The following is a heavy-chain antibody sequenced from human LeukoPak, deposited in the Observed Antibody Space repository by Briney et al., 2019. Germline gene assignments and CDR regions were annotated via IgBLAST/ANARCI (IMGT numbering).Heavy chain of an antibody. CDR3: ATGGASVLLDAFDI. J-gene: IGHJ3*02. CDR1: GFTFSTYG. Sequence: GKSLSLTCAASGFTFSTYGFYWVRQAPGKGLEWVAVISFEGSNNFYADSVKGRFTLSRDNSKNTLYLQMNSLRVEDTAVYYCATGGASVLLDAFDIWAEGPMLTVSS. D-gene: IGHD2-21*01. V-gene: IGHV3-30*03. CDR2: ISFEGSNN.